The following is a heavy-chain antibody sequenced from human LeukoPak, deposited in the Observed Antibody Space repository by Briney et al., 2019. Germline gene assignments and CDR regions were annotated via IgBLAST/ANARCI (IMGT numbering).Heavy chain of an antibody. CDR3: ARDLNTYSADY. D-gene: IGHD4-11*01. CDR2: ITSGGSRT. V-gene: IGHV3-74*01. J-gene: IGHJ4*02. Sequence: GGSQRLSCAASGFTFSSYWMHWVRQAPGKGLVWVSRITSGGSRTIYADSVEGRFTISRDNAKNTLYLQLNSLRADDTAVYYCARDLNTYSADYWGQGTLVSVSS. CDR1: GFTFSSYW.